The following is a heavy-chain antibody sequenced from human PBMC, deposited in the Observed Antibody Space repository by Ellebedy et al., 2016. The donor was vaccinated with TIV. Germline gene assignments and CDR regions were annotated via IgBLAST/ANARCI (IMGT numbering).Heavy chain of an antibody. D-gene: IGHD4-17*01. J-gene: IGHJ5*02. Sequence: GESLKISCAASGFSFRNYWMGWVRQAPGKGLEWVANIYQDGSEKYYVDSVKGRFTISRDNAKNSLYLQLNSRRVEDTAVYFSARRGSYGDYAVQVNNWFDRWGQGTLVTV. CDR2: IYQDGSEK. CDR3: ARRGSYGDYAVQVNNWFDR. CDR1: GFSFRNYW. V-gene: IGHV3-7*01.